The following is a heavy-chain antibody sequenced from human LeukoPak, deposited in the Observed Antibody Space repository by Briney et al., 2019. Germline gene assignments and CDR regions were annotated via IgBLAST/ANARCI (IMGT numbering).Heavy chain of an antibody. J-gene: IGHJ4*02. Sequence: TGGSLRLSCAASGFTFSSYAMSCVRQAPGRGLEWVSTISGSGGTTYYADSVKGRFTISRDNSKSTLYLQMSSLRAEDTAVYYCARVQRGVRSPTDYWGQGTLVTVSS. V-gene: IGHV3-23*01. D-gene: IGHD4-17*01. CDR2: ISGSGGTT. CDR3: ARVQRGVRSPTDY. CDR1: GFTFSSYA.